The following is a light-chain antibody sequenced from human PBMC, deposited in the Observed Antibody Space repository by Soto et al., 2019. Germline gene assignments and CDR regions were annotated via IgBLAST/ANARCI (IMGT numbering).Light chain of an antibody. CDR1: QSVSSNY. CDR3: QQFDRSLPSWT. J-gene: IGKJ1*01. V-gene: IGKV3-20*01. CDR2: GAS. Sequence: ETVLTQSPGTLSLSPGQRDTLFCRASQSVSSNYLAWYQHIPGQAPRLLIYGASTRATGIRDRFSGSGSGTDFTLTISRLEPEDFAVYYCQQFDRSLPSWTFGQGTKVE.